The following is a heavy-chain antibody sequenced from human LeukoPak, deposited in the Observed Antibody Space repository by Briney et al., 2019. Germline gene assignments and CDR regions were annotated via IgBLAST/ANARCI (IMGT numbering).Heavy chain of an antibody. V-gene: IGHV3-33*06. CDR3: AKDAQRGFDYSNSLQN. J-gene: IGHJ1*01. CDR1: GFTFSHYG. Sequence: GGSLRLSCAASGFTFSHYGMHWVRQTPGAGLEWVAVIWSDGSDKYYAKSVKGRFTVSRDNSKNSLFLQMNSLRAEDTAVYYCAKDAQRGFDYSNSLQNWGQGILVTVSS. D-gene: IGHD4-11*01. CDR2: IWSDGSDK.